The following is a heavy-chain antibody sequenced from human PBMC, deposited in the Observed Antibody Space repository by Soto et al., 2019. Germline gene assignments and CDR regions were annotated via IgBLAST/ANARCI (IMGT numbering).Heavy chain of an antibody. CDR3: ARRFGWSAMDH. CDR1: SASIITEQR. D-gene: IGHD6-19*01. J-gene: IGHJ4*02. CDR2: IHHSGST. V-gene: IGHV4-4*02. Sequence: QMQLQESGPGLVKPSETLSLTCAVSSASIITEQRWTWVRQPPGKGLEWIGEIHHSGSTNNNPSPRSRVTMSVDKSQSQFSLDLKSVTAADTALYSCARRFGWSAMDHWGPGTLVIVSS.